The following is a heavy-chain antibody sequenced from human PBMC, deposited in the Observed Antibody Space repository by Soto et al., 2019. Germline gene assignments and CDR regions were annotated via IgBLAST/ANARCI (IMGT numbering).Heavy chain of an antibody. Sequence: QLQLQESGSGLLKPSQTLSLNCSVSGDSISSGGLSWNWLRQSPGRGLEWIGYIYYPGLTYYTPSLKSRVSMSLATAENQVSLSLSSVTAADSAVYYCARGKRSKTASAGTGWFDPWGPGTLVTVS. CDR1: GDSISSGGLS. CDR2: IYYPGLT. V-gene: IGHV4-30-2*06. J-gene: IGHJ5*02. CDR3: ARGKRSKTASAGTGWFDP. D-gene: IGHD6-13*01.